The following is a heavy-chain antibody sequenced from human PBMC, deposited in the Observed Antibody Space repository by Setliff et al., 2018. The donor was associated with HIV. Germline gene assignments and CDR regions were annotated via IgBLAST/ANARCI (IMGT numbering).Heavy chain of an antibody. J-gene: IGHJ3*02. Sequence: SGPTLVNPTQTLTLTCTFSGFSLSTSGVGVGWIRQPPGKALEWLAHIFSNDEKSYSTSLKSRLTISKDTSKSQVVLTMTNMDPVDTATYYCAHRLGVMAAFDIWGQGTMVTVSS. V-gene: IGHV2-5*01. CDR1: GFSLSTSGVG. D-gene: IGHD3-16*01. CDR2: IFSNDEK. CDR3: AHRLGVMAAFDI.